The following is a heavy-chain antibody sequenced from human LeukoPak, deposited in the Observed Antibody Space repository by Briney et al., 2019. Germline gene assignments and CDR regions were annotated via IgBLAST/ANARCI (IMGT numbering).Heavy chain of an antibody. J-gene: IGHJ4*02. D-gene: IGHD1-14*01. Sequence: GGSRRLSCAASGFTFSDYWMTWVRQAPGKGLEWVANIKPDGSEKYYVDSMKGRFTISRDNADNSLYLQINSLRVEDTAVYYCVRARIDYWGQGILVTVSS. CDR3: VRARIDY. V-gene: IGHV3-7*05. CDR2: IKPDGSEK. CDR1: GFTFSDYW.